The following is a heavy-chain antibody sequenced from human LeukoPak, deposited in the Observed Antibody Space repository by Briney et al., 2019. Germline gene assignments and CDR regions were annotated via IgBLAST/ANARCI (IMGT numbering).Heavy chain of an antibody. CDR1: GGSISSYY. V-gene: IGHV4-4*07. CDR3: ARDYAQYSSGWSIGDYYYGMDV. D-gene: IGHD6-19*01. J-gene: IGHJ6*02. Sequence: SETLSLTCTGSGGSISSYYWSWIRQPAGKGLEWIGRIYTSGSTNYNPSLKSRVTMSVDTSKNQFSLKLSSVTAADTAVYYCARDYAQYSSGWSIGDYYYGMDVWGQGTTVTVSS. CDR2: IYTSGST.